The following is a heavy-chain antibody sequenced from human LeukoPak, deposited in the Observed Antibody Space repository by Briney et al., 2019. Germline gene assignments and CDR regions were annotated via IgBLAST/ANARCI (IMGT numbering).Heavy chain of an antibody. CDR1: GFTFSSYA. J-gene: IGHJ6*02. V-gene: IGHV3-74*01. Sequence: PGGSLRLSCAASGFTFSSYAMSWVRQAPGRGLVWASRINSDGSSTSYADSVKGRFTISRDNAKNTLYLQMNSLRAEDTAVYYCARVTGEYYYYGMDVWGQGTTVTVSS. D-gene: IGHD3-16*01. CDR3: ARVTGEYYYYGMDV. CDR2: INSDGSST.